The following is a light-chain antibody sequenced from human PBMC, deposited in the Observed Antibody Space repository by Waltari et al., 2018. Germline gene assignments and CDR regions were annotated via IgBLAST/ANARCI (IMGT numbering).Light chain of an antibody. CDR1: DSNIAVHY. CDR3: AAWDDALSGSLV. Sequence: QGVLTQPPSASATPGQRVTISCSGSDSNIAVHYVSWYQQVPGRAPKLLIFSNRERPSGVPDRFAGSRSGTSAALAITGLRSEDDADYYWAAWDDALSGSLVVGGGTKLTDL. CDR2: SNR. J-gene: IGLJ2*01. V-gene: IGLV1-47*01.